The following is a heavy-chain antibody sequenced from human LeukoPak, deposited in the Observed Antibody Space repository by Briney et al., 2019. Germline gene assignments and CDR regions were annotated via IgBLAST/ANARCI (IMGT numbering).Heavy chain of an antibody. J-gene: IGHJ6*02. CDR2: INHSGST. V-gene: IGHV4-34*01. CDR1: GGSFSGYY. CDR3: AILAHVYYYGMDV. Sequence: PSETLSLTCAVYGGSFSGYYWSWIRQPPGKGLEWIGEINHSGSTNYNPSLKSRVTISVDTSKNQFSPKLSSVTAADTAVYYCAILAHVYYYGMDVWGQGTTVTVSS.